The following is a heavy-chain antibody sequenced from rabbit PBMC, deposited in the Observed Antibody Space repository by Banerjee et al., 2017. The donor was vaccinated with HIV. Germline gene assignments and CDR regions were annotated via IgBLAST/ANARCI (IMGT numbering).Heavy chain of an antibody. CDR1: GFTLSSYW. CDR3: ARHAYGGDGVADYYFNL. CDR2: IGAGSSGTT. J-gene: IGHJ4*01. Sequence: QEQLVESGGGLVQPEGSLTLTCKASGFTLSSYWMWWVRQAPGKGLEWIACIGAGSSGTTYYASWAKGRFTISKTSSTTVTLQMTSLTAADTATYFCARHAYGGDGVADYYFNLWGPGTLVTVS. V-gene: IGHV1S45*01. D-gene: IGHD6-1*01.